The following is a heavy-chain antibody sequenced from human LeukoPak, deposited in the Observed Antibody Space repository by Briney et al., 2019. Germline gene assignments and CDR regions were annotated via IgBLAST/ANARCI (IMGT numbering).Heavy chain of an antibody. CDR2: IYSGGGT. Sequence: PGGSLRLSCAASGFTDSSNYMSWVRQAPGKGLEWVSVIYSGGGTYYADSVKGRFTISRDNSKNTLYLQMNSLRAEDTAVYYCARDQWGNYYDSSGTYYYYYMDVWGKGTTVTVSS. D-gene: IGHD3-22*01. V-gene: IGHV3-53*01. CDR1: GFTDSSNY. J-gene: IGHJ6*03. CDR3: ARDQWGNYYDSSGTYYYYYMDV.